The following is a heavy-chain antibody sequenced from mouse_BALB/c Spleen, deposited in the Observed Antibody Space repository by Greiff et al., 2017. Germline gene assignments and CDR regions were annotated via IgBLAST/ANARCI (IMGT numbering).Heavy chain of an antibody. D-gene: IGHD2-3*01. CDR1: GFNIKDYY. J-gene: IGHJ3*01. CDR3: ARGDGYYRFAY. V-gene: IGHV14-1*02. Sequence: VQLKQSGAELVRPGALVKLSCKASGFNIKDYYMHWVKQRPEQGLEWIGWIDPENGNTIYDPKFQGKASITADTSSNTAYLQLSSLTSEDTAVYYCARGDGYYRFAYWGQGTLGTVSA. CDR2: IDPENGNT.